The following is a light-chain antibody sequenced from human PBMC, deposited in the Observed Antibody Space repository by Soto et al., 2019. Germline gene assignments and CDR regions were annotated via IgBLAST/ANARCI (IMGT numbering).Light chain of an antibody. J-gene: IGKJ1*01. V-gene: IGKV3-15*01. CDR3: QQCGSLPGT. Sequence: VMPQSQATLSLSQGERATLPCRASQTVSSNLAWYQQKPGQPPRLLIYDASTRATGIPSRFSGSGSGTEFTLTISSLKSEDFAVYYCQQCGSLPGTFGQGTKVDIK. CDR1: QTVSSN. CDR2: DAS.